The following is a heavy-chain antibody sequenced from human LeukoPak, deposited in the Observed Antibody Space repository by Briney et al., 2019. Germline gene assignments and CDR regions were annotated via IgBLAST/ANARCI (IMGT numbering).Heavy chain of an antibody. CDR2: IKQDGSEK. CDR3: ARGWSKFDY. CDR1: GFTFGSYW. D-gene: IGHD2-8*02. V-gene: IGHV3-7*03. Sequence: PGGSLRLSCAASGFTFGSYWMTWVRQAPGKGLEWVANIKQDGSEKHYVDSVKGRFTISRDNAKNSLYLQMNSLRAEDTAVYYCARGWSKFDYWGQGTLVTVSS. J-gene: IGHJ4*02.